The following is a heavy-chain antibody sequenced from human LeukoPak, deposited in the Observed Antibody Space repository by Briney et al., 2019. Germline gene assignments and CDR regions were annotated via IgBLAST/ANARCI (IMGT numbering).Heavy chain of an antibody. CDR2: INPNSGGT. V-gene: IGHV1-2*02. D-gene: IGHD3-22*01. CDR3: ARITMVGVVKDGGGAEKYFDH. J-gene: IGHJ4*02. CDR1: GYTFTGYY. Sequence: GASVKVSCKASGYTFTGYYMHWVRQAPGQGLEWMGWINPNSGGTNYAQKFQGRVTMTRDTSISTAYMELSRLRSDDTAVYYCARITMVGVVKDGGGAEKYFDHWGQGNLVTVFS.